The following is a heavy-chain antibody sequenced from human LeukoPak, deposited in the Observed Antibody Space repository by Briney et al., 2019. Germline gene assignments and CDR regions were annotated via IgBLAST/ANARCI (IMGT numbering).Heavy chain of an antibody. Sequence: GESLKISCKGSGYSFTCYWIAWVRQMPGKGLEWMGIIYPGDSDTRYSPSFQGQVTISADKSISTAYLQWSSLKASDTAMYYCARHQGDTSSSVYYYHYYGMDVWGQGTTVTVSS. D-gene: IGHD6-6*01. CDR1: GYSFTCYW. CDR2: IYPGDSDT. J-gene: IGHJ6*02. V-gene: IGHV5-51*01. CDR3: ARHQGDTSSSVYYYHYYGMDV.